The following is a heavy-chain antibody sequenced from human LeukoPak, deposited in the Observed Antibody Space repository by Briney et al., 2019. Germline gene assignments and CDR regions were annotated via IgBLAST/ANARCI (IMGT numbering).Heavy chain of an antibody. Sequence: ASVKVSCKASGYTFTSYGISWVRQAPGQGLEWMGWISAYNGNTNYAQKLQCRVTMTTDTSTSTAYMELRSLRSDDTAVYYCAIYYYDSSGHPEGVDYWGQGTLVTVSS. J-gene: IGHJ4*02. V-gene: IGHV1-18*01. CDR3: AIYYYDSSGHPEGVDY. D-gene: IGHD3-22*01. CDR2: ISAYNGNT. CDR1: GYTFTSYG.